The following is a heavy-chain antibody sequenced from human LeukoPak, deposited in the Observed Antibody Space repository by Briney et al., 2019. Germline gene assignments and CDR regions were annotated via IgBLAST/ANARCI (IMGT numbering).Heavy chain of an antibody. CDR1: GYTFTSYY. D-gene: IGHD3-3*01. CDR2: INPSGGST. J-gene: IGHJ4*02. CDR3: ARGVTYYDFWSGYSYKPYYFDY. V-gene: IGHV1-46*01. Sequence: ASVKVSRKASGYTFTSYYMHWVRQAPGQGLEWMGIINPSGGSTSYAQKFQGRVTMTRDMSTSTVYMELSSLRSEDTAVYYCARGVTYYDFWSGYSYKPYYFDYWGQGTLVTVSS.